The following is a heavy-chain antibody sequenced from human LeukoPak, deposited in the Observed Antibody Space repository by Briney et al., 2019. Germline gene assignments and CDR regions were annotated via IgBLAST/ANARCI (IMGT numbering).Heavy chain of an antibody. CDR2: INPNSGGT. CDR1: GYTFTGYY. J-gene: IGHJ3*02. D-gene: IGHD3-3*01. Sequence: ASVKVSCKASGYTFTGYYMHWVRQAPGQGLEWMGRINPNSGGTNYAQKFQGRVTMTRDTSISTAHMELSRLRSDDTAVYYCARVGGDYDFWSRSDAFDIWGQGTMVTVSS. CDR3: ARVGGDYDFWSRSDAFDI. V-gene: IGHV1-2*06.